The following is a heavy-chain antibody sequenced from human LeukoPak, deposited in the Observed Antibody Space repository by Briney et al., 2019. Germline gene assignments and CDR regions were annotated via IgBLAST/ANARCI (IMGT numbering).Heavy chain of an antibody. CDR3: ARRNWDLRAIDS. CDR1: GYTFSDYY. V-gene: IGHV1-2*02. J-gene: IGHJ4*02. D-gene: IGHD1-26*01. Sequence: GVSVTVSCRASGYTFSDYYMHWVRQAPGQGLEWMGWVNPYSGGTTYSQHFQGRVTMTRDTSISTAYMELSNLSSDDTAMYYCARRNWDLRAIDSWGQGTLVTVSS. CDR2: VNPYSGGT.